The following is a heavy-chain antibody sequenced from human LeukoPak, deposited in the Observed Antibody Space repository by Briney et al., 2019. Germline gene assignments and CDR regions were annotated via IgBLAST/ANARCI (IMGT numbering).Heavy chain of an antibody. CDR1: GFTFSSYA. CDR2: ISGSGGST. CDR3: ASPVQGVLYYFDY. D-gene: IGHD3-10*01. Sequence: GGSLRLSCAASGFTFSSYAMSWVREAPGKGLEWVSAISGSGGSTYYADSVKGRFTISRDNSKNTLYLQMNSLRAEDTAVYYCASPVQGVLYYFDYWGQGTLVTVSS. V-gene: IGHV3-23*01. J-gene: IGHJ4*02.